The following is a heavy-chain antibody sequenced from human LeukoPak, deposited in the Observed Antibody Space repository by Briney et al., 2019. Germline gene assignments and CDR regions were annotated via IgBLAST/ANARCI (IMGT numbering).Heavy chain of an antibody. CDR2: IYYSGST. J-gene: IGHJ3*02. Sequence: SETLSLTCTVSGGSISSYYWSWIRQPPGKGLEWIGYIYYSGSTNYNPSLKSRVTISVDTSKNQFSLKLSSVTAADTAVYYCARVYGSGSYQGAFDIWGQGTMVTVSS. D-gene: IGHD3-10*01. V-gene: IGHV4-59*01. CDR1: GGSISSYY. CDR3: ARVYGSGSYQGAFDI.